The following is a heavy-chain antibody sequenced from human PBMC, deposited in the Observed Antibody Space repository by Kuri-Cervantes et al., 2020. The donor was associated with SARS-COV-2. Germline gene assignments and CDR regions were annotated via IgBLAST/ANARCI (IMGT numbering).Heavy chain of an antibody. V-gene: IGHV3-30*02. Sequence: GESLKISCAASGFTFSSYCMHWVRQAPGKGLEWVAFIRYDGSNKYYADSVKGRFTISRDNSKNTLYLQMNSLRAEDTAVYYCAKDFWSGYYYFDYWGQGTLVTVSS. CDR3: AKDFWSGYYYFDY. CDR2: IRYDGSNK. CDR1: GFTFSSYC. J-gene: IGHJ4*02. D-gene: IGHD3-3*01.